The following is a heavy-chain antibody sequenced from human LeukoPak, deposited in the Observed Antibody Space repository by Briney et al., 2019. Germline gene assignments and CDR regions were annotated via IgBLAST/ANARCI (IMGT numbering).Heavy chain of an antibody. Sequence: PGGSLKLSCAASGFTFSGSAIHGLRHSSGRGREGGGQIDKKNKDYSTATSYAASVKGRVTMSRDDSINTAYLQMKSLKTEDTALYYCTRDSGTYNWFDPWGQGTLVTVSS. CDR2: IDKKNKDYST. J-gene: IGHJ5*02. V-gene: IGHV3-73*01. CDR3: TRDSGTYNWFDP. CDR1: GFTFSGSA. D-gene: IGHD1-26*01.